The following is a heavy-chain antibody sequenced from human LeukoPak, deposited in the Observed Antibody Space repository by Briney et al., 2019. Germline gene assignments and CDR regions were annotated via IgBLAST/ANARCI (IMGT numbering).Heavy chain of an antibody. D-gene: IGHD3-9*01. CDR3: AKGDDILTGYLSYFDY. V-gene: IGHV3-23*01. CDR1: GFTFRTYA. J-gene: IGHJ4*02. CDR2: ISGSGDNT. Sequence: PGGSLRLSCEASGFTFRTYAMNWVRQAPGKGLEWVSGISGSGDNTYYADSVKGRFTISRDNSKNTLYLQMNSLRAEDTAVYYCAKGDDILTGYLSYFDYWGQGTLVTVSS.